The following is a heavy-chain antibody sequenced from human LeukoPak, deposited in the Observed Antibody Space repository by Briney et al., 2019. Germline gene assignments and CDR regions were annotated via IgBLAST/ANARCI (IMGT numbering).Heavy chain of an antibody. V-gene: IGHV3-43*01. CDR2: ISWDGGST. Sequence: GGSLRLSCAASGFTFYDYTMHWVRQAPGKGLEWVSLISWDGGSTYYADSVKGRFTISRDNSKNSLYLQMHSLRTEDTALYYCAKGNRERLVLWLDHWGPGTLVTVSS. CDR3: AKGNRERLVLWLDH. D-gene: IGHD1-26*01. CDR1: GFTFYDYT. J-gene: IGHJ4*02.